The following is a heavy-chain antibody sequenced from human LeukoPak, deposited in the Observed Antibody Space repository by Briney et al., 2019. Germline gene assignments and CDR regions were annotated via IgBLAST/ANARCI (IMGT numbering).Heavy chain of an antibody. V-gene: IGHV6-1*01. CDR3: ARGAGRSGVGATSNYYMDV. J-gene: IGHJ6*03. CDR2: TYYRSKWYN. Sequence: SQTLSLTCAISGDSVSSNSAAWNWIRQSPSRGLEWLGRTYYRSKWYNDYAASVKSRITINPDTSKNQFSLQLNSVTPEDTAVYYCARGAGRSGVGATSNYYMDVWGKGTTVTVSS. D-gene: IGHD1-26*01. CDR1: GDSVSSNSAA.